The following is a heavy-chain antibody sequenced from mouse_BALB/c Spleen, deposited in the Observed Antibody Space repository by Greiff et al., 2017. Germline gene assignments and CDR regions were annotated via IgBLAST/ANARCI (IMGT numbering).Heavy chain of an antibody. V-gene: IGHV1-66*01. CDR3: AREKELGLFAY. D-gene: IGHD4-1*01. J-gene: IGHJ3*01. CDR2: IFPGSGNT. Sequence: QVQLQQSGPELVKPGASVKISCKASGYSFTSYYIHWVKQRPGQGLEWIGWIFPGSGNTKYNEKFKGKATLTADTSSSTAYMQLSSLTSEDSAVYFCAREKELGLFAYWGQGTLVTVSA. CDR1: GYSFTSYY.